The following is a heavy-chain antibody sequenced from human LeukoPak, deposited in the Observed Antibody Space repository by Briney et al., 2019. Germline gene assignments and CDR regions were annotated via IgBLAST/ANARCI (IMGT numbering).Heavy chain of an antibody. CDR2: ISYDGSNK. J-gene: IGHJ3*02. D-gene: IGHD3-22*01. Sequence: GGSLRLSCAASGFTFSSYGMHWVRQAPGKGLEWVAVISYDGSNKYYADSVKGRFTISRDNSKNTLYLQMNSLRAEDTAVYYCAKVLTTYYYDSSGYLDAFDIWGQGTMVTVSS. CDR1: GFTFSSYG. V-gene: IGHV3-30*18. CDR3: AKVLTTYYYDSSGYLDAFDI.